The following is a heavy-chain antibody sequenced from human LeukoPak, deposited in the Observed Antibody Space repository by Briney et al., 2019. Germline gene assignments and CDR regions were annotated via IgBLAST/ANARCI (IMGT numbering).Heavy chain of an antibody. V-gene: IGHV4-59*12. Sequence: SETLSLTCTVSGGSISSYYWSWIRQPPGKGLEWIGYIYYSGSTNYNPSLKSRVTISVDTSKNQFSLQLNSVTPEDTAVYYCARVPLWGAVAGLFDYWGQGTLVTVSS. CDR2: IYYSGST. CDR1: GGSISSYY. CDR3: ARVPLWGAVAGLFDY. J-gene: IGHJ4*02. D-gene: IGHD6-19*01.